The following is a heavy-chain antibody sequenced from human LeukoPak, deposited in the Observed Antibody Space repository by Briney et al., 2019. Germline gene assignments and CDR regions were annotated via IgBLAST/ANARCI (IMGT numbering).Heavy chain of an antibody. CDR3: ARTQLLLWFGELLYYYYYGMDV. CDR1: GGSFSGYY. CDR2: INHSGST. J-gene: IGHJ6*02. V-gene: IGHV4-34*01. D-gene: IGHD3-10*01. Sequence: SETLSLTCAVYGGSFSGYYWSSIRQPPGKGLEWIGEINHSGSTNYNPSLKSRVTISVDTSKNQFSLKLSSVTAADTAVYYCARTQLLLWFGELLYYYYYGMDVWGQGTTVTVSS.